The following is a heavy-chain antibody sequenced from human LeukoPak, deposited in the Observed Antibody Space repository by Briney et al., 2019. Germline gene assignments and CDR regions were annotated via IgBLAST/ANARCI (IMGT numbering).Heavy chain of an antibody. CDR2: ISGRTT. J-gene: IGHJ4*02. Sequence: GGSLRLSCAASGFTCSTCDMNWVRQAPGKGLEWVSGISGRTTYYADSVKGRFTISRDNSKNTLYLQMNSLRAEDTAVYYCARVNWDPLGAYWGQGALVTVSS. CDR1: GFTCSTCD. CDR3: ARVNWDPLGAY. V-gene: IGHV3-23*01. D-gene: IGHD7-27*01.